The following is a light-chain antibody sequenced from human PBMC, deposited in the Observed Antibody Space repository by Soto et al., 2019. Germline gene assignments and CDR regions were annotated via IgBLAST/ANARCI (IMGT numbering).Light chain of an antibody. CDR2: DNN. CDR1: SSNIGNNY. V-gene: IGLV1-51*01. J-gene: IGLJ3*02. Sequence: QSVLTQPPSVSAAPGQKVTISCYGSSSNIGNNYVSWYQQLPGTAPKVLLYDNNKRPSGIPDRFAGSKSGTSATLGITGLQTGDEADYYCRTWYSSLSGWVVCGGTELTVL. CDR3: RTWYSSLSGWV.